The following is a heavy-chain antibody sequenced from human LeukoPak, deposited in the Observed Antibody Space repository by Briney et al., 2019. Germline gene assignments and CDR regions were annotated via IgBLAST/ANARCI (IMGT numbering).Heavy chain of an antibody. Sequence: SETLSLTCTVSGGSISSYYWSWIRQPPGKGLEWIGYIYYSGSTNYNPSLKSRVTISVDTSKNQFSLKLSSVTAADTAVYYCARQKSGGNCCWFVPWGQGTLVTVSS. CDR2: IYYSGST. V-gene: IGHV4-59*08. J-gene: IGHJ5*02. CDR3: ARQKSGGNCCWFVP. D-gene: IGHD2-15*01. CDR1: GGSISSYY.